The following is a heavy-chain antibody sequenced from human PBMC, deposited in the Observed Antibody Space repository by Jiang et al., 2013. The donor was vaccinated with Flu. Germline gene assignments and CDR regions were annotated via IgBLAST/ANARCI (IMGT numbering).Heavy chain of an antibody. CDR1: GYTFTRYH. D-gene: IGHD2/OR15-2a*01. CDR3: ARDLNIHNFDS. V-gene: IGHV7-4-1*02. CDR2: INTNSGNP. Sequence: QSGSELKKPGASVKVSCKASGYTFTRYHINWVRQAPGQGLEWLGWINTNSGNPTYGQGFTGRFVFSLDTSVSTAYLQITSLQAEDTAVYFCARDLNIHNFDSWGQGTLVTVSS. J-gene: IGHJ4*02.